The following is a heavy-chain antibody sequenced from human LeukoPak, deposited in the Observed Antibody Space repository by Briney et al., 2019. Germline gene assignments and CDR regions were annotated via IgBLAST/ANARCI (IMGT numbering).Heavy chain of an antibody. Sequence: KSGGSLRLXCAASGFTFSSYSMNWVRQAPGKGLEWVSSISSSSSYIYYADSVKGRFTISRDNAKNSLYLQMNSLRAEDTAVYYCARRTDYGGNSGAFDIWGQGTMVTVSS. CDR1: GFTFSSYS. J-gene: IGHJ3*02. CDR3: ARRTDYGGNSGAFDI. V-gene: IGHV3-21*01. CDR2: ISSSSSYI. D-gene: IGHD4-23*01.